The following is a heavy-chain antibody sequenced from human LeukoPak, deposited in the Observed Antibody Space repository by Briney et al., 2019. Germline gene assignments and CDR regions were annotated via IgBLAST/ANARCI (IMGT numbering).Heavy chain of an antibody. CDR2: ISSSGSTI. D-gene: IGHD6-19*01. J-gene: IGHJ4*02. V-gene: IGHV3-48*03. CDR1: GFTFSSYE. Sequence: GGSLRLSCAASGFTFSSYETNWVRQAPGKGLEWVSYISSSGSTIYYADSVKGRFTISRDNAKNSLYLQMNSLRAEDTAVYYCARDEYSSGWYVDYWGQGTLVTVSS. CDR3: ARDEYSSGWYVDY.